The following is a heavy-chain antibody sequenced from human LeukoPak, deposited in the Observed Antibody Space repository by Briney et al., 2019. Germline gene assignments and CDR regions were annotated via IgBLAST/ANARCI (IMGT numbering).Heavy chain of an antibody. CDR2: ILYDGSNK. Sequence: QPGGSLRLSCAASGFTFSSYAMHWVRQAPGKGLEWVAVILYDGSNKYYADSVTGRFTTSRDNSKNTLYLQTNSLGAEDTAVYYCARAMTTAPYYGMDVWGQGTTVTVSS. V-gene: IGHV3-30-3*01. D-gene: IGHD4-17*01. CDR3: ARAMTTAPYYGMDV. J-gene: IGHJ6*02. CDR1: GFTFSSYA.